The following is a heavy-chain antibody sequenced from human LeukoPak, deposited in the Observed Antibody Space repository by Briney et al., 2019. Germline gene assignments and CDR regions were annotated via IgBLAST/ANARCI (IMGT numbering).Heavy chain of an antibody. V-gene: IGHV4-61*02. Sequence: SQTLSLTCTVSGRSISSGSYYWSWIRQPAGKGLEWIGRICTSGSTNYNPSLRSRVNIPVDTSKTQSSLKRSSVTAADTAVYYCARRLAAAGPDYYYYYYYMDVWGKGATVTVSS. CDR3: ARRLAAAGPDYYYYYYYMDV. J-gene: IGHJ6*03. CDR1: GRSISSGSYY. CDR2: ICTSGST. D-gene: IGHD6-13*01.